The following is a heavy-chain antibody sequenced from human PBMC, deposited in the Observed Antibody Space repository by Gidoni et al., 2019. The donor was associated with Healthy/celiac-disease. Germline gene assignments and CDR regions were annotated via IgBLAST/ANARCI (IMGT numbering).Heavy chain of an antibody. CDR3: ARVGTGIYGMDV. V-gene: IGHV3-33*01. D-gene: IGHD3-10*01. CDR1: GFTFSSYG. Sequence: QVQLVESGGGVVQPGRSLRLSCAASGFTFSSYGMHWVRQAPGKGLEWVAVIWYDGSNKYYADSVKGRFTISRDNSKNTLYLQMNSLRAEDTAVYYCARVGTGIYGMDVWGQGTTVTVSS. J-gene: IGHJ6*02. CDR2: IWYDGSNK.